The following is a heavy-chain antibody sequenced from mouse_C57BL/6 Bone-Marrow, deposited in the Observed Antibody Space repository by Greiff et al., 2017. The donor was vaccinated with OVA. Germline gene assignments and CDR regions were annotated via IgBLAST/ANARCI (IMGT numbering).Heavy chain of an antibody. D-gene: IGHD1-1*01. J-gene: IGHJ1*03. V-gene: IGHV1-39*01. CDR1: GYSFTDYT. Sequence: VQLQQSGPELVKPGASVKISCKASGYSFTDYTMNWVKQSNGKSLEWIGVINPNYGTTSYNQKFKGKSTLTVDQSSSTAYMQLNSLTSEASAVYSCAFYYSSSYRYFDVWGTGTTVTVSS. CDR2: INPNYGTT. CDR3: AFYYSSSYRYFDV.